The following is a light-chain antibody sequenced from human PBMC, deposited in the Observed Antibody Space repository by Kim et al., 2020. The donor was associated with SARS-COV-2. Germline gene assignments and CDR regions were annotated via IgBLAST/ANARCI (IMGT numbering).Light chain of an antibody. J-gene: IGKJ1*01. CDR3: RKNDSDRRT. CDR1: QVISNY. V-gene: IGKV1-27*01. CDR2: AAS. Sequence: ASVGDSATITCPASQVISNYLAWYQQQPGKVPPLLIYAASALQSGVPSRFSGSRSGTYFTLTIDSLQPENVATYYCRKNDSDRRTFGKGT.